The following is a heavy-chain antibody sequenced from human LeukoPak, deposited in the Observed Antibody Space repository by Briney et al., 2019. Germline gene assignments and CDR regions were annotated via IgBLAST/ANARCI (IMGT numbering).Heavy chain of an antibody. CDR3: ARDGAPDAFDI. CDR1: GFTFSSYS. V-gene: IGHV3-48*01. CDR2: ISSSSSTI. D-gene: IGHD3-16*01. Sequence: PGGSLRLSCAASGFTFSSYSMNWVRQAPGKGLEWGSYISSSSSTIYYADSVKGRFTISRDNAKNSLYLQMNSLRAEDTAVYYCARDGAPDAFDIWGQGTMVTVSS. J-gene: IGHJ3*02.